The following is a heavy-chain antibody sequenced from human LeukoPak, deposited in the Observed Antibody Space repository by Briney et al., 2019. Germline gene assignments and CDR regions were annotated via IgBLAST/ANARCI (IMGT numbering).Heavy chain of an antibody. J-gene: IGHJ4*02. Sequence: GGSLRLSCAASGFTFSSYGMHWVRQAPGKGLEWVAFIRYDGSNKYYADSVKGRFTISRDNSKNTLYLQMNSLRAEDTAVYYCATGRSSGWSYFDYWGQGTLVTASS. D-gene: IGHD6-19*01. CDR3: ATGRSSGWSYFDY. CDR1: GFTFSSYG. V-gene: IGHV3-30*02. CDR2: IRYDGSNK.